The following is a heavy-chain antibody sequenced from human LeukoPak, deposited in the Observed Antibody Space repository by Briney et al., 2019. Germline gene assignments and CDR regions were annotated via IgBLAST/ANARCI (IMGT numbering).Heavy chain of an antibody. CDR2: INAGNGNT. Sequence: ASVKVSCKASGYTFINYAIHWVRQAPGQRLEWMGWINAGNGNTKYSQKFQGRVTITRDTSASTAYMELSSLRSEDTAVYYCAVVTRGGSFDYWGQGTLVTVSS. D-gene: IGHD4-23*01. V-gene: IGHV1-3*01. CDR1: GYTFINYA. CDR3: AVVTRGGSFDY. J-gene: IGHJ4*02.